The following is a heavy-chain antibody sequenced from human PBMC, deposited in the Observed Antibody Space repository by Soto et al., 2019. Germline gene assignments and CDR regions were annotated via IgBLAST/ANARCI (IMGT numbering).Heavy chain of an antibody. CDR1: GGSISSSSYY. CDR2: IYYSGST. V-gene: IGHV4-39*01. Sequence: QLQLQESGPGLVKPSETLSLTCTVSGGSISSSSYYWGWIRQPPGKGLEWIGSIYYSGSTYYNPSLKSRVTISVDTSKNQFSLKLSSVTAADTAVYYCARCIAAPASAEYFHHWGQGTLVTVSS. CDR3: ARCIAAPASAEYFHH. J-gene: IGHJ1*01. D-gene: IGHD6-13*01.